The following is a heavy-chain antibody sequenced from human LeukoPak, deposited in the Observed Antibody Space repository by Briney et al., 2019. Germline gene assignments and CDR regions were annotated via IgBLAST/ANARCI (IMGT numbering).Heavy chain of an antibody. CDR2: IYTSGST. CDR3: ARQKNSGSYYSFDY. J-gene: IGHJ4*02. CDR1: GGSISSYY. V-gene: IGHV4-4*09. D-gene: IGHD1-26*01. Sequence: PSETLSLTCTVSGGSISSYYWSWIRQPPGKGLEWIGYIYTSGSTNYNPSLKSRVTISVDTSKNQFSLKLSSVTAADTAVYYCARQKNSGSYYSFDYWDQGTLVTVSS.